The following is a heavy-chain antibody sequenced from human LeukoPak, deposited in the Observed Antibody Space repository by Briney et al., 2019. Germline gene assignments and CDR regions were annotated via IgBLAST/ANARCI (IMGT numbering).Heavy chain of an antibody. CDR2: IYYSGSYYSGST. J-gene: IGHJ5*02. CDR3: ARDPGVTMVRGPTKGGFDP. Sequence: SQTLSLTCTVSGGSISSGGYYWRWIRQHPGKGLEWIGYIYYSGSYYSGSTYYKPSLKSRVTISVDTSKNQFSLKLSSVTAADTAVYYCARDPGVTMVRGPTKGGFDPWGQGTLVTVSS. CDR1: GGSISSGGYY. D-gene: IGHD3-10*01. V-gene: IGHV4-31*03.